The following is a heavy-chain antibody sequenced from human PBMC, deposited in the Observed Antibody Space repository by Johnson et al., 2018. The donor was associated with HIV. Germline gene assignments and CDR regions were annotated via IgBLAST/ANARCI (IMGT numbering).Heavy chain of an antibody. CDR1: GFTFDDYG. CDR2: IHWNGGST. J-gene: IGHJ3*02. D-gene: IGHD6-19*01. CDR3: ARVRQWLAGDAFDI. V-gene: IGHV3-20*04. Sequence: VQLVESGGGVVRPGGSLRLSCAASGFTFDDYGMSWVRQAPGKGLEWVSGIHWNGGSTGNADSVKGRFTISRDNAKNSLYLQMNSLRADDTALYYCARVRQWLAGDAFDIWGQGTMVTVSS.